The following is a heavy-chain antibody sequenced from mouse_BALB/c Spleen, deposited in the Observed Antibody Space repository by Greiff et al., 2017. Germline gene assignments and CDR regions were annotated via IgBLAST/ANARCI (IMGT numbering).Heavy chain of an antibody. CDR3: ARKGSYYGSRAFAY. J-gene: IGHJ3*01. CDR1: GFSLTSYG. V-gene: IGHV2-2*02. D-gene: IGHD1-1*01. Sequence: QVQLKQSGPGLVQPSQSLSITCTVSGFSLTSYGVHWVRQSPGKGLEWLGVLWSGGSTDYNAAFISRLSISKDNSKSQVFFKMNSLQANDTAIYYCARKGSYYGSRAFAYWGQGTLVTVSA. CDR2: LWSGGST.